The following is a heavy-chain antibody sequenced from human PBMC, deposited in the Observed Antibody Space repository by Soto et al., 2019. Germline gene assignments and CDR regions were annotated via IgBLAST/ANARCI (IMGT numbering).Heavy chain of an antibody. CDR1: GFTFSSYG. V-gene: IGHV3-30*18. D-gene: IGHD4-17*01. CDR2: ISYDGSNK. CDR3: AKDRDFTVTMYYFDY. J-gene: IGHJ4*02. Sequence: QVQLVESGGGVVQPGRSLRLSCAASGFTFSSYGMHWVRQAPGKGLEWVAVISYDGSNKYYADPVKGRFTISRDNSKNTLYLQMNSLRAEDTAVYYCAKDRDFTVTMYYFDYWGQGTLVTVSS.